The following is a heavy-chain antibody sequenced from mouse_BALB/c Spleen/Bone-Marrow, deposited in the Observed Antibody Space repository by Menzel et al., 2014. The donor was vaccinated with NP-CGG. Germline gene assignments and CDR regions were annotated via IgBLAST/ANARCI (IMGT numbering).Heavy chain of an antibody. Sequence: VQLQQSGPDLVKPSQSLSLTCTVTGYSITSGYSWHWIRQFPGNKLEWMGYIHYSGSTNYNPSLKSRISITRDTSKKQFFLQLNSVTTEDTATYYWARPGNYDSTLAYWGQGTLVTVSA. CDR3: ARPGNYDSTLAY. V-gene: IGHV3-1*02. D-gene: IGHD2-4*01. J-gene: IGHJ3*01. CDR2: IHYSGST. CDR1: GYSITSGYS.